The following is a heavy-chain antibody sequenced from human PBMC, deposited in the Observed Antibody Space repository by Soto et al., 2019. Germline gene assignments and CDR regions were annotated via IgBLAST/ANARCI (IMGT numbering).Heavy chain of an antibody. CDR2: IYYSGST. CDR1: GGSISSYY. CDR3: ARWGRITMVRGVTKFDY. D-gene: IGHD3-10*01. V-gene: IGHV4-59*08. Sequence: PSETLSLTCTVSGGSISSYYWSWIRQPPGKGLEWIGYIYYSGSTNYNPSLKSRVTISVDTSKNQFSLKLSSVTAADTAVYYCARWGRITMVRGVTKFDYWGQGTLVTVS. J-gene: IGHJ4*02.